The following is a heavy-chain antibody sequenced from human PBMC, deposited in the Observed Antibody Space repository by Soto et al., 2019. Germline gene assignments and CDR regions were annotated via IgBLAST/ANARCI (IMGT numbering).Heavy chain of an antibody. Sequence: QVQLVESGGGVVQPGRSLRLSCAASGFTFSSYAMHWVRQAPGKGLEWVAVISYDGSNKYYADSVKGRVTISRDNSKNTLYLQMNSLRAEDTAVYYCARDRGYYFDYWGQGTLVTVSS. CDR3: ARDRGYYFDY. J-gene: IGHJ4*02. V-gene: IGHV3-30-3*01. CDR1: GFTFSSYA. CDR2: ISYDGSNK.